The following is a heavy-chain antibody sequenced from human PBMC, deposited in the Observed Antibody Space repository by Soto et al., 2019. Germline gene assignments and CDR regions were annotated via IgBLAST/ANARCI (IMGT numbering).Heavy chain of an antibody. Sequence: GASVKVSCKASGFTFTSSAVQWVRQARGQRLEWIGWIVVGSGNTNYAQKFQERVTITRDMSTSTAYMELSSLRSEDTAVYYCAADSVVRGVIRYIDYWGQGTLVTVSS. CDR1: GFTFTSSA. CDR2: IVVGSGNT. D-gene: IGHD3-10*01. V-gene: IGHV1-58*01. J-gene: IGHJ4*02. CDR3: AADSVVRGVIRYIDY.